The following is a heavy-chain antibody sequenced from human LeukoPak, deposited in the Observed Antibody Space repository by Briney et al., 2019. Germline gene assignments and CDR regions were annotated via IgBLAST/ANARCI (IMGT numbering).Heavy chain of an antibody. CDR3: ARDRRWEQIHAFDI. CDR2: VHYSEKT. D-gene: IGHD1-26*01. J-gene: IGHJ3*02. Sequence: SESLSLTCTVSGGSITNSFWSWIRQPPGKGLEWIAYVHYSEKTNYNPSLKNRLTISLDTSNNQFSLMLSSVTAADTAVYYCARDRRWEQIHAFDIWGQGTMVSVSS. CDR1: GGSITNSF. V-gene: IGHV4-59*01.